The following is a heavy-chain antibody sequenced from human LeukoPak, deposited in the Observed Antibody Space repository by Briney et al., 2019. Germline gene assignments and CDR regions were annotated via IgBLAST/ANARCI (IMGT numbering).Heavy chain of an antibody. J-gene: IGHJ4*02. D-gene: IGHD6-6*01. V-gene: IGHV3-30*02. Sequence: GRTLRLYCTASGFTFSSYGMHWVRQAPGEGQDWVAFIRYDGSNKYYTDSVKGRFTISRDNSKITLYLQMDSLRAEDTAVYYCAKDQYSSSYYFDYWGQGTLVTVSS. CDR2: IRYDGSNK. CDR1: GFTFSSYG. CDR3: AKDQYSSSYYFDY.